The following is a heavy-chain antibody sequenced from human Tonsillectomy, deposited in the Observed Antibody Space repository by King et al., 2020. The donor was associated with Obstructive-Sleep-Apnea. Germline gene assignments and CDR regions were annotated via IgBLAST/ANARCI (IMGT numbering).Heavy chain of an antibody. Sequence: VQLVESGGGLVQPGGSLRLSCAAYGFTFRSYWMTWVRQAPGKGLEWVANINQGGSKYYYVDSVKGRFTISRDNAKDSLYLQMNSLRAEDTAVYYCARDGSYDDTSGYYDAFDMWGQGTTITVSS. V-gene: IGHV3-7*03. CDR1: GFTFRSYW. D-gene: IGHD3-22*01. CDR2: INQGGSKY. CDR3: ARDGSYDDTSGYYDAFDM. J-gene: IGHJ3*02.